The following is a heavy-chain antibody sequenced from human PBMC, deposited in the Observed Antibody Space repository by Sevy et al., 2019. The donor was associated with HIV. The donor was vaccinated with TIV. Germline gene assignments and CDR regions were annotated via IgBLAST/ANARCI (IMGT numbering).Heavy chain of an antibody. D-gene: IGHD3-9*01. V-gene: IGHV2-5*02. CDR3: VHRPENYDILTGYLPNWFDP. J-gene: IGHJ5*02. Sequence: SGPTLVKPTRTLTLTCTFSGFSLSTSGVGVGWIRQPPGKALEWLALIYWDDDKRYSPSLKSRLTITKDTSKNQVVLTMTNMDPVDTATYYCVHRPENYDILTGYLPNWFDPWGQGTLVTVSS. CDR1: GFSLSTSGVG. CDR2: IYWDDDK.